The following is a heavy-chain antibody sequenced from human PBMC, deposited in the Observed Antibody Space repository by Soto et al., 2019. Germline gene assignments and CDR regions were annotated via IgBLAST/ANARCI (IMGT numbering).Heavy chain of an antibody. CDR1: VDSMRTYY. J-gene: IGHJ2*01. D-gene: IGHD1-1*01. V-gene: IGHV4-59*01. CDR3: AREGTSTWYFDL. Sequence: QVQLQESGPGLVKPSETLSLTCSVSVDSMRTYYWNWIRQPPGGGLEWIGHIYYSGSTNYNPSLQSRVTMSVDTSKNHFSLKLSSVPAADTAVYYCAREGTSTWYFDLWGRGTLVIVSS. CDR2: IYYSGST.